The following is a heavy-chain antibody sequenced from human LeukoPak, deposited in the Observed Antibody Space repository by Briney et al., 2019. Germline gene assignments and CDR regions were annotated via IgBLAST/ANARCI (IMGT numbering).Heavy chain of an antibody. J-gene: IGHJ4*02. CDR2: INSDGSST. Sequence: PGGSLRLSCAASGFTFSSYWMHWVRQAPGKGLVWVSRINSDGSSTSYADSVKGRFTISRDNSKNTLYLQMNSLRAEDTAVYYCAKATSVAGTIDYWGQGTLVTASS. V-gene: IGHV3-74*01. CDR1: GFTFSSYW. D-gene: IGHD6-19*01. CDR3: AKATSVAGTIDY.